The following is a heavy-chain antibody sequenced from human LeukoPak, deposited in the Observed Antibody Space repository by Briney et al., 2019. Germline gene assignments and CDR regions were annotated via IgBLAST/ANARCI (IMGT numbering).Heavy chain of an antibody. D-gene: IGHD2/OR15-2a*01. CDR3: AKYVSAKGPPYALDV. CDR1: EFTFSSYA. Sequence: PGGSLRLSCAASEFTFSSYAMQWVRQAPGKGLEWVSGISASCGSTWYADSVKGRFTISRDNSKNTLYLQMNSLRAEDTAVYYCAKYVSAKGPPYALDVWGQGTTVTVSS. V-gene: IGHV3-23*01. J-gene: IGHJ6*02. CDR2: ISASCGST.